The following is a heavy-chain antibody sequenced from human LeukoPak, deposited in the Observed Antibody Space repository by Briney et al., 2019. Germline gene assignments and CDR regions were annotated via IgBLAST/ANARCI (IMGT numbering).Heavy chain of an antibody. CDR3: ARATPGGLHGYSFDY. CDR2: MNPNSGNT. CDR1: GYTFKNYD. D-gene: IGHD5-24*01. V-gene: IGHV1-8*02. J-gene: IGHJ4*02. Sequence: ASVKVSCKASGYTFKNYDINWVRQATGQGLEWMGWMNPNSGNTGFAQKFQDRVSMTRDTSINTAYMELTSLRSGNTAVYYCARATPGGLHGYSFDYWGQGTVVTVYS.